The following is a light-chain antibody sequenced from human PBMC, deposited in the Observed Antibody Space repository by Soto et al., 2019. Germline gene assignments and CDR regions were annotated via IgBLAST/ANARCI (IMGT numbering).Light chain of an antibody. CDR3: QSYDSSLSAVV. CDR1: SSNIGAGYD. CDR2: GNS. Sequence: QSALTQPPSVSGAPGQRVTISCTGSSSNIGAGYDVHWYQQLPGTAPKLLIYGNSNRPSGVPDRFSGSKSGTSASLAITGLQAEDEADYYCQSYDSSLSAVVIGGGTKLTVL. V-gene: IGLV1-40*01. J-gene: IGLJ2*01.